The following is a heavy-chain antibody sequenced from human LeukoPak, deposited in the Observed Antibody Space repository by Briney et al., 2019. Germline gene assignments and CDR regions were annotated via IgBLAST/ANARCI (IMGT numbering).Heavy chain of an antibody. CDR1: GGTFSSYA. J-gene: IGHJ4*02. V-gene: IGHV1-69*04. CDR3: ARDPRRYCSSTSCYGYFDY. D-gene: IGHD2-2*01. CDR2: IIPILGIA. Sequence: GASVKVSCKASGGTFSSYAISWVRPAPGQGLEWMGRIIPILGIANYAQKFQGRVTITADKSTSTAYMELRSLRSDDTAVYYCARDPRRYCSSTSCYGYFDYWGQGTLVTVSS.